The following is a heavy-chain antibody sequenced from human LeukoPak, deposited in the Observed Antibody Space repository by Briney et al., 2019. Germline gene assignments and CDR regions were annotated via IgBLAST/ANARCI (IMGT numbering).Heavy chain of an antibody. J-gene: IGHJ4*02. D-gene: IGHD6-19*01. CDR1: GFTFSSYS. CDR2: ISSSSSYI. CDR3: ARDLSGRSSGWSITDY. V-gene: IGHV3-21*01. Sequence: GSLRLSCAASGFTFSSYSMNWVRQAPGKGLEWVSSISSSSSYIYYADSVKGRFTISRDNAKNSLYLQMNSLRAEDAAVYYCARDLSGRSSGWSITDYWGQGTLVTVSS.